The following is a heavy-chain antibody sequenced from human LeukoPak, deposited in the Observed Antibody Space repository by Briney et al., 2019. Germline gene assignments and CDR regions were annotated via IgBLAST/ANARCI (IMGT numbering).Heavy chain of an antibody. CDR3: ARRVGATNPYFDY. CDR2: IYHSGST. D-gene: IGHD1-26*01. Sequence: SETLSLTCTVSGYSISSGYYWGWIRQPPGKGLEWIGSIYHSGSTYYNPSLKSRVTISVDTSKNQFSLKPSSVTAADTAVYYCARRVGATNPYFDYWGQGTLVTVSS. J-gene: IGHJ4*02. CDR1: GYSISSGYY. V-gene: IGHV4-38-2*02.